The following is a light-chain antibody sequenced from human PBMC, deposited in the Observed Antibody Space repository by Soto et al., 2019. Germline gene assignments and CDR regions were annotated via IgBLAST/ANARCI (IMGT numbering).Light chain of an antibody. CDR3: QQYGGSPFT. V-gene: IGKV3-20*01. J-gene: IGKJ3*01. CDR1: QSVTSNY. Sequence: EIVLTQSPGTLSLSPGDTATLSCRASQSVTSNYLAWYQQKPGQAPRFLIYGASSRATGIPDRFSGSGSGTDFTLTISRLEPEDFAVYYCQQYGGSPFTFGRGTKVDIK. CDR2: GAS.